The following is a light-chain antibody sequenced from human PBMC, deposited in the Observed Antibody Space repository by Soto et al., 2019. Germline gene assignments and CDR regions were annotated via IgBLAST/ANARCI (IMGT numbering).Light chain of an antibody. V-gene: IGKV2-30*01. CDR1: QSLVYSDGNTY. CDR3: MQASHWPRT. J-gene: IGKJ2*01. Sequence: DVVMTQSPLSLPVTLGQPASISCRSSQSLVYSDGNTYLNWFQQRPGQSPRRLIYKVSNRDSGVPDRFSGRGSGTDFTLRISRLEAEDVVVYYCMQASHWPRTFGQGTKLEIK. CDR2: KVS.